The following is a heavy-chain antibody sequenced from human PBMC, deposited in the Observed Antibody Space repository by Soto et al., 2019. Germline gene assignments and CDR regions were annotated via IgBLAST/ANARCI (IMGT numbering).Heavy chain of an antibody. CDR3: AASPPKTAMGSHLSDY. V-gene: IGHV1-69*13. CDR2: IIPIFGTA. Sequence: SVKVSCKASGGTFSSYAISWVRQAPGQGLEWMGGIIPIFGTANYAQKFQGRVTITADESTSTAYMELSSLRSEDTAVYYCAASPPKTAMGSHLSDYWGQGTLVTVSS. D-gene: IGHD5-18*01. CDR1: GGTFSSYA. J-gene: IGHJ4*02.